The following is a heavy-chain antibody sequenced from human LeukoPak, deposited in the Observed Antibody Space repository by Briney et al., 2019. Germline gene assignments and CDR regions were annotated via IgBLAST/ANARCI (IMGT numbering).Heavy chain of an antibody. CDR2: INPNSGGT. CDR1: GYTFTGYY. Sequence: GTSVKVSCKASGYTFTGYYMHWVRQAPGQGLEWMGRINPNSGGTNYAQKFQGRVTMTRDTSISTAYMELSRLRSDDTAVYYFARLSYDSSGYYFDYWGQGTLVTVSS. D-gene: IGHD3-22*01. J-gene: IGHJ4*02. CDR3: ARLSYDSSGYYFDY. V-gene: IGHV1-2*06.